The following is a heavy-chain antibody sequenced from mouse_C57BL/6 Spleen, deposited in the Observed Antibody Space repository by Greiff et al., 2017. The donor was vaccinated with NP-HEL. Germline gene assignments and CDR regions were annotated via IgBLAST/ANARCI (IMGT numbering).Heavy chain of an antibody. CDR3: ARGGVAPYWYFDV. Sequence: QVQLQQSGPELVKPGASVKISCKASGYAFSSSWMNWVKQRPGQGLEWIGRIYPGDGDTNYNGKFKGKATLTADKSSSTAYMQLSSLTSEDSAVYFCARGGVAPYWYFDVWGTGTTVTVSS. CDR2: IYPGDGDT. D-gene: IGHD1-1*02. CDR1: GYAFSSSW. J-gene: IGHJ1*03. V-gene: IGHV1-82*01.